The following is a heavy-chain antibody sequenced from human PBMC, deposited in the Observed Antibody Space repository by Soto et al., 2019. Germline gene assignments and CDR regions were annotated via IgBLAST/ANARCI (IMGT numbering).Heavy chain of an antibody. V-gene: IGHV3-11*06. Sequence: QVQLVESGGGLVKPGGSLRLSCAASGFTFSDYYMSWIRQAPGKGLEWVSYISSSSSSTNYADSVKGRFTISRDNAKNSLYFQMNSLRVDDTAVYYCASEGSSGWSDNWGQGTLVTVSS. CDR3: ASEGSSGWSDN. CDR2: ISSSSSST. J-gene: IGHJ4*02. D-gene: IGHD6-19*01. CDR1: GFTFSDYY.